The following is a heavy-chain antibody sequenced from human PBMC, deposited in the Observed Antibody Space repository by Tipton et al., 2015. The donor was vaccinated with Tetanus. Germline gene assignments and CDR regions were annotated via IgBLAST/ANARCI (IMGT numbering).Heavy chain of an antibody. CDR2: VYFSGTT. V-gene: IGHV4-39*07. D-gene: IGHD3-16*01. Sequence: TLSLTCTVSGGSITSSIDYWGWVRQPPGKGLEWIGSVYFSGTTYYNPSLKSRVTISLDTSKNQFSLKLNSVTAADTAVYYCARVGRHQQFTYYHFYYGLDVWGQGTTVTVSS. CDR1: GGSITSSIDY. CDR3: ARVGRHQQFTYYHFYYGLDV. J-gene: IGHJ6*02.